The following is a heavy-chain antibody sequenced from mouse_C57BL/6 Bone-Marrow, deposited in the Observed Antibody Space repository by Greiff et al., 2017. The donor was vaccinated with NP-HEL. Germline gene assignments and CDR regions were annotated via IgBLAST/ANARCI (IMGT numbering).Heavy chain of an antibody. V-gene: IGHV14-4*01. CDR2: IDPENGDT. CDR1: GFNIKDDY. CDR3: THWTWFAY. D-gene: IGHD4-1*01. Sequence: VQLQQSGAELVRPGASVKLSCTASGFNIKDDYMHWVKQRPEQGLEWIGWIDPENGDTEYASKFQGKATITADTSSNTAYLQLSSLTSEDTAVYYCTHWTWFAYWGQGTLVTVSA. J-gene: IGHJ3*01.